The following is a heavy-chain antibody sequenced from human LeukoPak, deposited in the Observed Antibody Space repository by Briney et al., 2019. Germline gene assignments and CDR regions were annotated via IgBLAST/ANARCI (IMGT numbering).Heavy chain of an antibody. D-gene: IGHD3-16*02. CDR1: GYTFTGYY. V-gene: IGHV1-2*02. CDR3: ASGFMITFGGVIAQGDWFDP. J-gene: IGHJ5*02. CDR2: INPNSGGT. Sequence: ASVKASCKASGYTFTGYYMHWVRQAPGQGLEWMGWINPNSGGTNYAQKFQGRVTMTRDTSISTAYMELSRLRSDGTAVYYCASGFMITFGGVIAQGDWFDPWGQGTLVTVSS.